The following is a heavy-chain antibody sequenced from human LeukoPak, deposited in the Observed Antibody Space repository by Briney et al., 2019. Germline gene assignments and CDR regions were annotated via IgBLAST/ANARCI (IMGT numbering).Heavy chain of an antibody. Sequence: TSVKVSCKASGVTFTRSAMQWVRQARGQRLEWIGWIVVGSGNTNYAQKFQERVTITRDMSTSTAYMELSSLRSEDTAVYYCAAGDIAAAGTVPWAQGTLVTVSS. V-gene: IGHV1-58*02. D-gene: IGHD6-13*01. CDR2: IVVGSGNT. CDR1: GVTFTRSA. J-gene: IGHJ5*01. CDR3: AAGDIAAAGTVP.